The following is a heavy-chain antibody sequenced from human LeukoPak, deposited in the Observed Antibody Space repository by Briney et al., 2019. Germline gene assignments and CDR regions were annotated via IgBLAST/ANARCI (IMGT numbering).Heavy chain of an antibody. D-gene: IGHD4-17*01. Sequence: GGSLRLSCAASGFTFSDYYMSWIRQAPGKGLEWVSYISSSGSTIYCADSVKGRFTISRDNAKNSLYLQMSSLRSEDTAVYYCARGHDYGDYVFDYWGQGTLVTVSS. CDR1: GFTFSDYY. V-gene: IGHV3-11*01. J-gene: IGHJ4*02. CDR2: ISSSGSTI. CDR3: ARGHDYGDYVFDY.